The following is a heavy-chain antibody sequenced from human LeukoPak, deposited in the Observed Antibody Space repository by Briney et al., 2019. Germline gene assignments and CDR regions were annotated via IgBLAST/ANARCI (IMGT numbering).Heavy chain of an antibody. CDR2: IYYSGST. J-gene: IGHJ5*02. CDR3: ARGRDYYDSSGLNWFDP. Sequence: SETLSLTCTVSGGSISSYYWSWIRQPPGKGLEWIGYIYYSGSTNYNPSLKSRVTISVDTSKNQFSLKLSSVTAADTAVYYCARGRDYYDSSGLNWFDPWGQETLVTVSS. D-gene: IGHD3-22*01. V-gene: IGHV4-59*01. CDR1: GGSISSYY.